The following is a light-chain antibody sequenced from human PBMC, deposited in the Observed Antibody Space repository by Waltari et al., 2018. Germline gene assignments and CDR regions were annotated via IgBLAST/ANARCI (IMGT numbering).Light chain of an antibody. CDR3: QQYGSSPRT. V-gene: IGKV3-20*01. J-gene: IGKJ1*01. Sequence: VLTQSPGTLSLSPGERATLSCRASQSVSSSYLAWYQQKPGQAPRLLIYGASSRGTGIPDRFSGSGSGTDFTLTISRLEPEDFAVYYCQQYGSSPRTFGQGTKVEIK. CDR2: GAS. CDR1: QSVSSSY.